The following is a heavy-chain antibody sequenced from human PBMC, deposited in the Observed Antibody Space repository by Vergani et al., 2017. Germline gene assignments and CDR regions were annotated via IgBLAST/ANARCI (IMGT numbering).Heavy chain of an antibody. CDR1: GFSLSNARMG. V-gene: IGHV2-26*01. D-gene: IGHD1-26*01. CDR2: IFSNDEK. CDR3: ARTSGATTIYYYGMDV. Sequence: QVTLKESGPVLVKPTETLTLTCTVSGFSLSNARMGVSWIRQPPGKALEWLEHIFSNDEKSYSTSLKSRLTISKDTSKSQVVLTMTNMDPVDTATYYCARTSGATTIYYYGMDVWGQGTTVTVSS. J-gene: IGHJ6*02.